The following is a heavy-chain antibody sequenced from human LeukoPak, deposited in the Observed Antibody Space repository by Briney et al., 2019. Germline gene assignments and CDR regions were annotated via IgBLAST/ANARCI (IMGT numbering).Heavy chain of an antibody. V-gene: IGHV1-18*01. CDR3: ARDSEDIVVVPAAIGLDY. J-gene: IGHJ4*02. CDR1: GYTFTSYG. D-gene: IGHD2-2*01. CDR2: ISAYNGNT. Sequence: ASVKVSCKASGYTFTSYGISWVRQAPGQGLEWMGWISAYNGNTNYAQKLQGRVTMTTDTSTNTAYMELRSLRSDDTAVYYCARDSEDIVVVPAAIGLDYWGQGTLVTVSS.